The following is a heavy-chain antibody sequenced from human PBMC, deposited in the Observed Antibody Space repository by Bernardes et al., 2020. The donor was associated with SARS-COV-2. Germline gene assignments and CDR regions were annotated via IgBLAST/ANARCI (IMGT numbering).Heavy chain of an antibody. CDR3: AKDLGVLSY. J-gene: IGHJ4*02. Sequence: SETLSLTCAVYGGSFSGYYWSWIRQPPGKGLEWIGEINHSGSTNYNPSLKSRVTISVDTSKNTLYLQMNSLRAEDTAVYYCAKDLGVLSYWGQGTLVTVSS. CDR1: GGSFSGYY. CDR2: INHSGST. D-gene: IGHD3-16*01. V-gene: IGHV4-34*01.